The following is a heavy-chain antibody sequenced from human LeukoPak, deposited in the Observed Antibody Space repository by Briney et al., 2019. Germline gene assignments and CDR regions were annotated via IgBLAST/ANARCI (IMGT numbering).Heavy chain of an antibody. CDR3: ARHSSLAHFDH. Sequence: PSETLSLTCTVSGHSISSYYCSWIRQPPGKGLEWIGYIYYSGTINYNPSLKSRVTIAVDTSKNQFSLKLSSVTAADTAVYYCARHSSLAHFDHWGQASLVTVSS. CDR2: IYYSGTI. V-gene: IGHV4-59*01. CDR1: GHSISSYY. J-gene: IGHJ4*02.